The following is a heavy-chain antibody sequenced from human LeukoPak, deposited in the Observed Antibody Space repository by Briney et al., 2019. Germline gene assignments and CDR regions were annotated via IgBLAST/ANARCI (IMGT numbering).Heavy chain of an antibody. D-gene: IGHD2-15*01. Sequence: ASVKVSCKASGYSFTSYDIYWVRQAPGQGLEWMGWMNPNSGNRGYALKFQGRVTMTMNTSITTAYMELSGLRSDDTAVYYCARCSVGGRKRNDFWGQGTLVTVSS. CDR2: MNPNSGNR. CDR3: ARCSVGGRKRNDF. V-gene: IGHV1-8*01. J-gene: IGHJ4*02. CDR1: GYSFTSYD.